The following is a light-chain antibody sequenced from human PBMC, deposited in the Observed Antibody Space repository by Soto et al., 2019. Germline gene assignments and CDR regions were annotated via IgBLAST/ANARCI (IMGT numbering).Light chain of an antibody. V-gene: IGKV3-20*01. Sequence: EIVLTQSPGTLSLSPGERVTLSCRASQSVTSSYLAWYQQKPGQAPRLLIYGASSRATGIPDRFSGSGSGTDFTLTLRRLEPEDFAVYYCQPYGSSPPWTFGQGTKVEIK. CDR2: GAS. CDR1: QSVTSSY. J-gene: IGKJ1*01. CDR3: QPYGSSPPWT.